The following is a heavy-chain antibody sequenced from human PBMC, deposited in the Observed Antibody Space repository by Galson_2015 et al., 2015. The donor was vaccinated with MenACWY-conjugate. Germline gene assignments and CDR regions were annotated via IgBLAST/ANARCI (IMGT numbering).Heavy chain of an antibody. V-gene: IGHV3-7*03. CDR3: ARDGIVVVPAAFYFDY. CDR2: IKQDGSEK. J-gene: IGHJ4*02. D-gene: IGHD2-2*01. Sequence: SLRLSCAASGFTFSSYWMSWVRQAPGKGLEWVANIKQDGSEKYYVDSVKGRFTISRDNAKNSLYLQMNSLRAEDTAVYYCARDGIVVVPAAFYFDYWGQGTLVTVSS. CDR1: GFTFSSYW.